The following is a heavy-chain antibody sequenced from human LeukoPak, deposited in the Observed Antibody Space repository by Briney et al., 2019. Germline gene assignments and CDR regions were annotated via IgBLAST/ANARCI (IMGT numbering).Heavy chain of an antibody. V-gene: IGHV3-23*03. CDR3: AKDSDYYGSGSSVDY. D-gene: IGHD3-10*01. J-gene: IGHJ4*02. CDR2: IYSGGRT. Sequence: GGSLRLSCAASGFTFSSHAMSWVRQAPGKGLEWVSVIYSGGRTYYADSVKGRFTFSRGNSKNTLYLQMNSLRAEDTAVYYCAKDSDYYGSGSSVDYWGQGTLVTVSS. CDR1: GFTFSSHA.